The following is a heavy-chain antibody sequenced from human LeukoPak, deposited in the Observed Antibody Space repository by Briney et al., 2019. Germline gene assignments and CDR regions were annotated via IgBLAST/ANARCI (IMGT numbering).Heavy chain of an antibody. CDR3: ARDLAGYYDSSGFDY. D-gene: IGHD3-22*01. Sequence: SGVSLRLSCATSGFTFSNYAIHWVRQAPGQGLAWESVISYDGRNKYYADSVKGRFTISRDNSKNTLYLQMNSLRAEDTAVYYCARDLAGYYDSSGFDYWGQGTLVTVSS. CDR2: ISYDGRNK. J-gene: IGHJ4*02. CDR1: GFTFSNYA. V-gene: IGHV3-30*04.